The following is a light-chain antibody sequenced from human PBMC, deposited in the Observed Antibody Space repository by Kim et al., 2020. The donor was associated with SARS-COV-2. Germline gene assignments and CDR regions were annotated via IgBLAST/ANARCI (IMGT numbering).Light chain of an antibody. J-gene: IGKJ1*01. CDR2: KAS. CDR1: QSVYTW. CDR3: QQHNAYPWT. V-gene: IGKV1-5*03. Sequence: DIQMTQSPSTLSASVGDRVTITCRASQSVYTWLAWYQQKPGKTPNLLIYKASYLQNGAPSRFSGSGSGTEFTLTINSLQPDDFATYYCQQHNAYPWTFGQGTKVDIK.